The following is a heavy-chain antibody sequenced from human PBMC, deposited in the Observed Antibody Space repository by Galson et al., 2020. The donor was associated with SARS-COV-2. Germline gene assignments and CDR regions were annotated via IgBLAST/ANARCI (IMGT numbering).Heavy chain of an antibody. Sequence: ASETLSLTCDVSGYSISSVFYWMWIRQSPEKGLEWIANIHRSGSVYYNPSLKSRATISVDTSRNQFSLRLTSMTAADTAVYYCARQVVAKTYYFDYWGQGILVTVSS. J-gene: IGHJ4*02. CDR2: IHRSGSV. V-gene: IGHV4-38-2*01. CDR3: ARQVVAKTYYFDY. D-gene: IGHD2-15*01. CDR1: GYSISSVFY.